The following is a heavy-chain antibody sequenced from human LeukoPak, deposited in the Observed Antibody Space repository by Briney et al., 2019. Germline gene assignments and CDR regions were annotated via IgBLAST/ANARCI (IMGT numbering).Heavy chain of an antibody. J-gene: IGHJ3*02. Sequence: SETLSLTCTVSGGSISSGSYYWSWIRLPAGKGLEWIGRIYTSGSTNYNPSLKSRVTISVDTSKNQFSLKLSSVTAADTAVYYCARTMVRGYRIAFDIWGQGTMVTVSS. CDR3: ARTMVRGYRIAFDI. V-gene: IGHV4-61*02. CDR2: IYTSGST. CDR1: GGSISSGSYY. D-gene: IGHD3-10*01.